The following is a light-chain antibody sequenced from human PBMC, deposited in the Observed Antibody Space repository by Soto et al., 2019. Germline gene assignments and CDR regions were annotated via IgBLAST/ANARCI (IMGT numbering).Light chain of an antibody. Sequence: EIMMTQSPATLSVSPGERATLSCRASQSISANIAWYQQKPGQAPRLLIYAASVRASGIPARFSGTGFGREFTLSIRSLQSEDSAFYYCQQYNTLTLIIFGQGTRLEIK. CDR2: AAS. CDR3: QQYNTLTLII. J-gene: IGKJ5*01. V-gene: IGKV3-15*01. CDR1: QSISAN.